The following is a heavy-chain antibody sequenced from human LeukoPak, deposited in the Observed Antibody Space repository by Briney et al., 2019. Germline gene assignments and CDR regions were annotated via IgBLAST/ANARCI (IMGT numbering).Heavy chain of an antibody. CDR2: IKPDGSEK. D-gene: IGHD2/OR15-2a*01. Sequence: GGSLRLSCGVSGFTLLRCWLRSVRQAPGKGLEWVANIKPDGSEKYYVDSVKVRFTISIDNAKNSLYLQMNSLRAEDTAVYDSVSFERNRICGQGPAVTVSS. CDR1: GFTLLRCW. CDR3: VSFERNRI. V-gene: IGHV3-7*01. J-gene: IGHJ3*02.